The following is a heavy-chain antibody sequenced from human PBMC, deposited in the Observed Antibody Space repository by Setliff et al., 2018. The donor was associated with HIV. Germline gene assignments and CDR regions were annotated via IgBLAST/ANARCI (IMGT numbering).Heavy chain of an antibody. CDR1: GYTFTSYG. D-gene: IGHD2-21*01. J-gene: IGHJ4*02. CDR3: ARPSHVYGDNGPLGY. V-gene: IGHV1-46*01. Sequence: ASVKVSCKASGYTFTSYGISWVRQAPGQGLEWMGIINPSGGSTSHAQKFQGRLTMTRDSSISTAYMELRGLRSEDTAIYYCARPSHVYGDNGPLGYWGQGTLVTVSS. CDR2: INPSGGST.